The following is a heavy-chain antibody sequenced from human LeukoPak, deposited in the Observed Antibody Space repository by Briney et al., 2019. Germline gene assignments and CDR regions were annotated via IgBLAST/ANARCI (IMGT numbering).Heavy chain of an antibody. CDR3: ARLTTVTTIAFDI. CDR2: ISGSGGST. J-gene: IGHJ3*02. CDR1: GFTFSSYA. V-gene: IGHV3-23*01. D-gene: IGHD4-17*01. Sequence: GGSLRLSCAASGFTFSSYAMSWVRQAPGKGLEWVSAISGSGGSTYYADSVKGRFTISRDNSKNTLYLQMSSLRAEDTAVYYCARLTTVTTIAFDIWGQGTMVTVSS.